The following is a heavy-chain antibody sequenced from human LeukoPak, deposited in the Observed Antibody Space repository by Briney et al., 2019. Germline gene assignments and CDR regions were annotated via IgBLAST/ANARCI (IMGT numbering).Heavy chain of an antibody. D-gene: IGHD3-10*01. V-gene: IGHV3-74*01. CDR3: ARDPSILLWFGELLSNGMDV. J-gene: IGHJ6*02. CDR1: GFTFSSYW. CDR2: INSDGSST. Sequence: GGSLRLSCAASGFTFSSYWMHWVRQAPGKGLVWVSRINSDGSSTSYADSVKGRFTIPRDNAKNTLYLQMNSLRAEDTAVYYCARDPSILLWFGELLSNGMDVWGQGTTVTVSS.